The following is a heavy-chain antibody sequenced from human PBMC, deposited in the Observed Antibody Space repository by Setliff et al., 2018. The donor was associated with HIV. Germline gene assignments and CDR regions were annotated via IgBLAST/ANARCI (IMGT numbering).Heavy chain of an antibody. V-gene: IGHV3-66*01. Sequence: GSLRLSCAVSGISVTNNYMSWVRQAPGKGLEWVSVIYSHGGTQYADSVKGRFTISRDNSKNTLYLQMNSLRAEDTAVYYCAKELITMGRGVNYGMDVWGQGTTVTVSS. CDR3: AKELITMGRGVNYGMDV. CDR2: IYSHGGT. J-gene: IGHJ6*02. D-gene: IGHD3-10*01. CDR1: GISVTNNY.